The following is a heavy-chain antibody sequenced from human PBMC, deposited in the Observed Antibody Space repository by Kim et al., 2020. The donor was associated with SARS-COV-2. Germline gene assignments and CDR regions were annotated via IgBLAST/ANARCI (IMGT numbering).Heavy chain of an antibody. Sequence: GALRLSCSASGFTFSDYGIHWVRQAPGKGLEFVSAISSNGGSTYYADSVRGRFTISRDNSKNTLFLQMSSLRAEDTAVYYCVRVTAVGHFDYWGQGNLVSVSS. D-gene: IGHD6-13*01. J-gene: IGHJ4*02. V-gene: IGHV3-64D*09. CDR1: GFTFSDYG. CDR3: VRVTAVGHFDY. CDR2: ISSNGGST.